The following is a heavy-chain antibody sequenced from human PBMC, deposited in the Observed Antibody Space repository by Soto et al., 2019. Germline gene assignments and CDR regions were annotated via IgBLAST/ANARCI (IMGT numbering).Heavy chain of an antibody. CDR2: IYATGAV. CDR1: GAALNSGNYY. D-gene: IGHD2-21*01. J-gene: IGHJ5*02. Sequence: SETLSLTXSVSGAALNSGNYYWSWIRQVPGKGLEWIGHIYATGAVDYNPSLRDRITISQDTSERQFSLNLRLVTAADTAVYYCARLRIATNNYKWFDPWGQGTLVTVSS. V-gene: IGHV4-31*02. CDR3: ARLRIATNNYKWFDP.